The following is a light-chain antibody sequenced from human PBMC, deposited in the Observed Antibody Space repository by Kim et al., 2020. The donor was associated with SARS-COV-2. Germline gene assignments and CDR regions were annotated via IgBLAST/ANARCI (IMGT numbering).Light chain of an antibody. CDR2: GAF. Sequence: EIVLTQSPGTLSLSPGERATLSCRASQSVSSSYLAWYQHKRGQAPRLLIYGAFSRATGTPDRFSGSGSGTDFTLTISRLEPEDFALYYCQQYGTSPSTFGQGPKLEI. V-gene: IGKV3-20*01. CDR3: QQYGTSPST. J-gene: IGKJ2*02. CDR1: QSVSSSY.